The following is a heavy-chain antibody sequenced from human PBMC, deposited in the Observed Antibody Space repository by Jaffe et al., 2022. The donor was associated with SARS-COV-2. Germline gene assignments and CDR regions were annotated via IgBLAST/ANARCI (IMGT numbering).Heavy chain of an antibody. CDR3: ARRQLLFSGYYDAFDI. Sequence: EVQLVESGGGLVQPGGSLRLSCAASGFTFSSYWMSWVRQAPGKGLEWVANIKQDGSEKYYVDSVKGRFTISRDNAKNSLYLQMNSLRAEDTAVYYCARRQLLFSGYYDAFDIWGQGTMVTVSS. D-gene: IGHD3-22*01. V-gene: IGHV3-7*01. CDR1: GFTFSSYW. CDR2: IKQDGSEK. J-gene: IGHJ3*02.